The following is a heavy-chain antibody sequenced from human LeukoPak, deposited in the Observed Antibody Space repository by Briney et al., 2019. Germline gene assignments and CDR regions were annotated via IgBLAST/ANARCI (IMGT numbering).Heavy chain of an antibody. Sequence: GGSLRLSCAASGFSFSSYAINWVRQAPGKGLEWVSAISGSGGSTYYADSVKGRFTISRDNARNSLYLQMNSLRGEDTAVYYCARTQLDLDGFDIWGQGTTVTVSS. V-gene: IGHV3-23*01. CDR1: GFSFSSYA. J-gene: IGHJ3*02. CDR3: ARTQLDLDGFDI. D-gene: IGHD1-1*01. CDR2: ISGSGGST.